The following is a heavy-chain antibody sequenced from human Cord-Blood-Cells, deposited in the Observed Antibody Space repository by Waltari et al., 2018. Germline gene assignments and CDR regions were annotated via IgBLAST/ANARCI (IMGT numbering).Heavy chain of an antibody. CDR1: GFTFSSYS. D-gene: IGHD1-20*01. J-gene: IGHJ3*02. CDR3: ADLTGDAFDI. CDR2: ISSSVSTR. Sequence: EVQLVESGGGLVKPGGSLRLSCAASGFTFSSYSMNWVRQAPGKGLEWVSYISSSVSTRYYADSVKGRFTISRDNANNSLYLQMNSLRDEDTAVYYCADLTGDAFDIWGQGTMVTVSS. V-gene: IGHV3-48*02.